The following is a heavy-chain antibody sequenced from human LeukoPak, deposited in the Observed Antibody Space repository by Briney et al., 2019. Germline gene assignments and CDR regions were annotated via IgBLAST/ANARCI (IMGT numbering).Heavy chain of an antibody. CDR3: ARDLPQIEY. J-gene: IGHJ4*02. V-gene: IGHV3-74*01. Sequence: GGSLRLSCAASGFTFSSYSMNWVRQAPGKGLVRVSRINNDGRSTIYADSVKGRFTISRDNAKSTLYLQMNSLRAEDTALYYCARDLPQIEYWGQGTLVTVSS. CDR2: INNDGRST. CDR1: GFTFSSYS. D-gene: IGHD3-22*01.